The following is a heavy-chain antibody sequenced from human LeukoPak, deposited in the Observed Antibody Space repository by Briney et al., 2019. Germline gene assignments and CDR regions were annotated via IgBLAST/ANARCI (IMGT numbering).Heavy chain of an antibody. CDR2: IYRGDFNT. CDR1: GYSFATHW. Sequence: GESLKISCKGSGYSFATHWIAWVRQMHGKGLEWMGIIYRGDFNTTYSTSFEGQVTISADKSTSSAYLQWSSLKASDTAMYYCARPKNGYSPLDSWGQGTLVTASS. V-gene: IGHV5-51*01. CDR3: ARPKNGYSPLDS. J-gene: IGHJ5*01. D-gene: IGHD5-24*01.